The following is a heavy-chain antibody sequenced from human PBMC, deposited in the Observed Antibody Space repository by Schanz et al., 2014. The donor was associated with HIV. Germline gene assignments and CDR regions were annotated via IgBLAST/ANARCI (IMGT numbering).Heavy chain of an antibody. CDR2: VAHNGNVK. Sequence: QVELVESGGGVVQPGRSLRLSCAASGFTFSNYGMQWVRQAPGKGPEWVAVVAHNGNVKYYADSVKGRFAISRDNSKNTLLLQMNSLGAEDTAVYYCAKEGSSFSSTYYDSWGQGTLVTVSS. J-gene: IGHJ4*02. CDR3: AKEGSSFSSTYYDS. D-gene: IGHD3-10*01. V-gene: IGHV3-30*18. CDR1: GFTFSNYG.